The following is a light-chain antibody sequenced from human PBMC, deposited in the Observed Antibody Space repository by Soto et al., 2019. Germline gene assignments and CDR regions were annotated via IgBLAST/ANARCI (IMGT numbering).Light chain of an antibody. CDR3: QQYGSSPRT. CDR2: GAS. V-gene: IGKV3-20*01. J-gene: IGKJ1*01. CDR1: QSVSSSY. Sequence: EIVLTQSPGTLSLSPGERATLSVSASQSVSSSYLAWYQQKPGQAPRLLIYGASSRATGIPDRFSGSGSGTDFTLTISRLEPEDFAVYYCQQYGSSPRTFGQGTKVDI.